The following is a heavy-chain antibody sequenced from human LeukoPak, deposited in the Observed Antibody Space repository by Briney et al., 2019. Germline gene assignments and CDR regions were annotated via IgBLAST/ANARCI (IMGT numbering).Heavy chain of an antibody. V-gene: IGHV3-30-3*01. D-gene: IGHD3-22*01. CDR1: GFTFSSYA. CDR2: ISYDGSNK. CDR3: ARNVRIMIVVVTVFDY. Sequence: GGSLRLSCAASGFTFSSYAMHWVRQAPGKGLEWVAVISYDGSNKYYADSVKGRFTISRDNSKNTLYLQMNSLRVEDTAVYYCARNVRIMIVVVTVFDYWGQGTLVTVSS. J-gene: IGHJ4*02.